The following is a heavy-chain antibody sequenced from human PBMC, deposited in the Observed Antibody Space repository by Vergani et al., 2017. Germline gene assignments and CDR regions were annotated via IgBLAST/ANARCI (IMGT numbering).Heavy chain of an antibody. Sequence: QVQLVQSGAEVKKPGASVKVSCKASGYTFTSYGISWVRQAPGQGLEWMGGIIPIFGTANYAQKFQGRVTITADESTSTAYMELSSLRSEDTAVYYCARGRVEDFWSGTFDYWGQGTLVTVSS. CDR3: ARGRVEDFWSGTFDY. CDR1: GYTFTSYG. J-gene: IGHJ4*02. V-gene: IGHV1-69*13. D-gene: IGHD3-3*01. CDR2: IIPIFGTA.